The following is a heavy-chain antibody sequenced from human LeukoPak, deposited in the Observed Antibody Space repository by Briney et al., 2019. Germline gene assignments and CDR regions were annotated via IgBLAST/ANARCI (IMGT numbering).Heavy chain of an antibody. D-gene: IGHD3-22*01. CDR3: ASRDAHYYDSSGYYSD. V-gene: IGHV4-39*01. CDR1: GGSISSSSYY. J-gene: IGHJ4*02. Sequence: SETLSLTCTVSGGSISSSSYYWGWIRQPPGKGLEWIGSIYYSGSTYYNPSLKSRVTVSVDTSKNQFPLKLSSVTAADTAVYYCASRDAHYYDSSGYYSDWSQGTLVTVSS. CDR2: IYYSGST.